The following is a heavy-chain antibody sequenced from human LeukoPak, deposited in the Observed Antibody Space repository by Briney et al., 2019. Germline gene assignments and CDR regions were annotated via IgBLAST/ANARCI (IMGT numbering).Heavy chain of an antibody. CDR2: VSSHGNDG. CDR1: EFTFSNYA. Sequence: GGSLRLSCAVSEFTFSNYAMHWVRQPPGKGLEWVAVVSSHGNDGYYADSVRGRFTISRDNSKNTLYLQIDSLRLGDTAIYYCTRDAYNFNDFDYWGQGTLVTVSS. V-gene: IGHV3-30*17. J-gene: IGHJ4*02. CDR3: TRDAYNFNDFDY. D-gene: IGHD5-24*01.